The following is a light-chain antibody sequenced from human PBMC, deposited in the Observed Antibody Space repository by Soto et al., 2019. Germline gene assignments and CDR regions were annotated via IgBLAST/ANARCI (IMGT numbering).Light chain of an antibody. J-gene: IGKJ3*01. Sequence: DIQMTQSPSSLSASVGDRVTITCRASQSISSYLNWYQQKPGKAPKLLIYAASSLQSGVPSRFSRSGSGTDFTLTITSLQPEDFATYYCQQSYRTPVTFGPGTKVDIK. CDR3: QQSYRTPVT. CDR2: AAS. V-gene: IGKV1-39*01. CDR1: QSISSY.